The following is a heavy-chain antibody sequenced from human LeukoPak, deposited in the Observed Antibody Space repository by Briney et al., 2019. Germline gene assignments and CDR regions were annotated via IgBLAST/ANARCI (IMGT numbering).Heavy chain of an antibody. D-gene: IGHD3-10*01. V-gene: IGHV1-2*04. CDR1: GYTFTGYY. CDR3: ARDRYGSGSYKGKYNWFDP. Sequence: ASVKVSCKASGYTFTGYYMHWVRHAPGQGLEWMGWINPNSGGTNYAQKFQGWVTMTRDTSISTAYMELSRLRSDDTAVYYCARDRYGSGSYKGKYNWFDPWGQGTLVTVSS. CDR2: INPNSGGT. J-gene: IGHJ5*02.